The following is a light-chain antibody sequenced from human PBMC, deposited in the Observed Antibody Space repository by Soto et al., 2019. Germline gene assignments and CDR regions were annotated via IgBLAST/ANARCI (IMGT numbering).Light chain of an antibody. CDR3: QHYHSYPLS. CDR1: QNINKW. CDR2: DAS. J-gene: IGKJ4*01. V-gene: IGKV1-5*01. Sequence: DIPMTQSPSTLSASLGDRVTITCRASQNINKWLAWYQLKPGKAPKLLVSDASNLDGGVPSRFSGGGSGTEFTLTINSLQSDDFATYYCQHYHSYPLSFGGGTKVEIE.